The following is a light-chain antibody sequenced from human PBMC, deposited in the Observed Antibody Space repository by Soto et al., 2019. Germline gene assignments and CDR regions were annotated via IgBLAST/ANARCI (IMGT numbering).Light chain of an antibody. V-gene: IGKV3-15*01. CDR3: QQYNNWPYT. J-gene: IGKJ2*01. CDR2: RAS. Sequence: EIEMTQSPATLSVSPGGSATLSCRASQHVSSNFAWYRQKPGQAPTLLIYRASTRASGIPARFSGSGSGTEFTLTISSLQSEDFAVYYCQQYNNWPYTFGQGTKLEIK. CDR1: QHVSSN.